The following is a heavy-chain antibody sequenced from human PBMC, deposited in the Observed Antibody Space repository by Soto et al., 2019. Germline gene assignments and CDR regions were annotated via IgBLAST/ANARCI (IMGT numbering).Heavy chain of an antibody. Sequence: GGSLRLSCAASGFTFSSYAMSWVRQAPGKGLEWVSAISGSGGSTYYADSVKGRFTISRDNSKNTLYLQMNSLRAEDTAVYYCAKDPPPLLWFGEERGSRGYWGQGTLVTVSS. CDR2: ISGSGGST. CDR3: AKDPPPLLWFGEERGSRGY. D-gene: IGHD3-10*01. CDR1: GFTFSSYA. V-gene: IGHV3-23*01. J-gene: IGHJ4*02.